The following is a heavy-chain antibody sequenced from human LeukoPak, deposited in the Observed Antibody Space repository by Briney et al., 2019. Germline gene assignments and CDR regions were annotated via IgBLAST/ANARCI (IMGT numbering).Heavy chain of an antibody. J-gene: IGHJ4*02. D-gene: IGHD5-12*01. CDR1: GFTFSSYS. CDR2: ISSSSSYI. Sequence: GGSLRLSCAASGFTFSSYSMNWVRQAPGKGLEWVSSISSSSSYIYYADSVKGRFTISRDNAKNSAYLQLDNLRVEDTAVYYCARDTSGYDPFWGQGTLVTVSS. V-gene: IGHV3-21*04. CDR3: ARDTSGYDPF.